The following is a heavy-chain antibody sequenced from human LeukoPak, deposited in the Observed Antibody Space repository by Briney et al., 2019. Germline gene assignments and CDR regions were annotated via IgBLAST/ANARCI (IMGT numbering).Heavy chain of an antibody. CDR2: INHSGST. CDR3: ARGYSSSWYFNWFDP. V-gene: IGHV4-34*01. D-gene: IGHD6-13*01. Sequence: SETLSLTCAVYGGSFSGYYWSWIRQPPGKGLEWIGEINHSGSTNYNPSLKSRVTISVDTSKNQFSLKLSSVTAADTAVYYCARGYSSSWYFNWFDPWGQGTLVTVFS. J-gene: IGHJ5*02. CDR1: GGSFSGYY.